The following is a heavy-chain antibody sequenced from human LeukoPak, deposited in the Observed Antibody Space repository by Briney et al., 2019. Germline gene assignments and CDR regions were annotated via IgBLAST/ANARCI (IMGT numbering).Heavy chain of an antibody. D-gene: IGHD3-22*01. Sequence: QPGGSLRLSCAVSGFTVSSNFMSWVRQAPGKGLEWVSVIYPGGDTYYTDSVKGRFTISRDNSKNTLSLQMNSLRAEDTAVYYCYSMIVVEIRVINDYWGQGTLVTVSS. J-gene: IGHJ4*02. CDR1: GFTVSSNF. CDR2: IYPGGDT. CDR3: YSMIVVEIRVINDY. V-gene: IGHV3-66*01.